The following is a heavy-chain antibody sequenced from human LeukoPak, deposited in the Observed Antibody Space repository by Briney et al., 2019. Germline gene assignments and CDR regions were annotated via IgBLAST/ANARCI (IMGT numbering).Heavy chain of an antibody. CDR1: GYTFTGYY. D-gene: IGHD1-26*01. V-gene: IGHV1-2*02. Sequence: ASVKVSCKASGYTFTGYYMHWVRQAPGQGLEWMGWINPNSGGTNYAQKFQGRVTMTSDTSISTAYMELSRLRSDDTAVYYCARDRVSGSPDYYYYYMDVWGKGTTVTVSS. CDR2: INPNSGGT. J-gene: IGHJ6*03. CDR3: ARDRVSGSPDYYYYYMDV.